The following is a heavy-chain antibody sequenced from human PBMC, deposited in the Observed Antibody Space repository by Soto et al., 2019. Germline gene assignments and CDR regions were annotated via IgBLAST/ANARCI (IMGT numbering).Heavy chain of an antibody. CDR1: GYTFTSYG. J-gene: IGHJ6*02. CDR3: ARGPFELDIVVVPAAYYYYGMDV. CDR2: ISAYNGNT. D-gene: IGHD2-2*01. V-gene: IGHV1-18*01. Sequence: QVQLVQSGAEVKKPGASVKVSCKASGYTFTSYGISWVRQAPGQGLEWMEWISAYNGNTNYAQKLQGRVTMTTDTSTSTAYMELRSLRSDDTAVYYCARGPFELDIVVVPAAYYYYGMDVWGQGTTVTVSS.